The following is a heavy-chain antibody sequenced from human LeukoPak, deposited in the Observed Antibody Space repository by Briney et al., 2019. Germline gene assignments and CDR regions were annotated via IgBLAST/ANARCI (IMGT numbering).Heavy chain of an antibody. J-gene: IGHJ4*02. CDR1: GGSITSNIYY. V-gene: IGHV4-39*07. Sequence: PSETLSLTCTASGGSITSNIYYWGWIRQPPGKGLEWIGSFYYSGSTYYNPSLKSRVTISLDTSKNQLSLKLNSVTAADTAVYYCARGRANYYDSSGYYHFDYWGQGTLVTVSS. D-gene: IGHD3-22*01. CDR2: FYYSGST. CDR3: ARGRANYYDSSGYYHFDY.